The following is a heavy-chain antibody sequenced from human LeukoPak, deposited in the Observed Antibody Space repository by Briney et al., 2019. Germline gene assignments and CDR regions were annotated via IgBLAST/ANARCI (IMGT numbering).Heavy chain of an antibody. Sequence: PSETLSLTCTVSGYSISSGYYWGWIRQSPGKGLEWIGSIYHSGSTYYNPSLKSRVTISVDTSKNQFSLKLSSVTAADTAVYYCARATGGATDWFDPWGQGTLVTVPS. CDR1: GYSISSGYY. D-gene: IGHD1-26*01. CDR2: IYHSGST. V-gene: IGHV4-38-2*02. J-gene: IGHJ5*02. CDR3: ARATGGATDWFDP.